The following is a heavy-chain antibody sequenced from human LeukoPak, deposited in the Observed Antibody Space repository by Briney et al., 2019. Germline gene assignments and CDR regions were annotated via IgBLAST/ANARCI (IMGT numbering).Heavy chain of an antibody. CDR2: IYTGGLT. Sequence: GGSLRLSCAASGFAVSTKFMTWVLQPPAKGLEWVSVIYTGGLTYYADSVKGRFTISRDNSKNTLYLQMNNLKADDTAVYYCAKDESAAGGWLDYWGQGTLVIVSS. D-gene: IGHD6-13*01. CDR3: AKDESAAGGWLDY. J-gene: IGHJ4*02. CDR1: GFAVSTKF. V-gene: IGHV3-53*01.